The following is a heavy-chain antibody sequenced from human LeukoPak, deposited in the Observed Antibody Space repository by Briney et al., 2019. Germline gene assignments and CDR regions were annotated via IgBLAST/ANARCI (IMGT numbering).Heavy chain of an antibody. D-gene: IGHD2-15*01. CDR2: VSGGGSTT. V-gene: IGHV3-11*01. CDR1: GFTFSDYY. Sequence: GGSLRLSCTASGFTFSDYYMSWIRQAPGKGLEWLSYVSGGGSTTYYADSVKGRFTISRDNAKNSLYLQMNSLRAEDTALYYCARASGGSCDYWGQGTLVTVSS. CDR3: ARASGGSCDY. J-gene: IGHJ4*02.